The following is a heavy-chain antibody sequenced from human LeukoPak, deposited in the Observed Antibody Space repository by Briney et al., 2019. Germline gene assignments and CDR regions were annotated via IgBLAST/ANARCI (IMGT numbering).Heavy chain of an antibody. CDR1: GGSISAYY. V-gene: IGHV4-59*01. Sequence: PSETLSLTCTVSGGSISAYYWSWIRQPPGKGLEWIGYVFYSGSTNYNPSLQSRVTISVDTSKNQFSLNLRSVTAADTAVYYCARGGTVYYYDSSADAFDIWGQGTMVTVSS. D-gene: IGHD3-22*01. J-gene: IGHJ3*02. CDR3: ARGGTVYYYDSSADAFDI. CDR2: VFYSGST.